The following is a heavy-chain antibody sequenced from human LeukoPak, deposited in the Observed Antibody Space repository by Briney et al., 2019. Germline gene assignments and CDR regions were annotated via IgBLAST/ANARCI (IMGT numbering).Heavy chain of an antibody. CDR2: IIPILGIA. CDR3: AREWPGNWFDP. CDR1: GGTFSSYA. V-gene: IGHV1-69*04. Sequence: GSSVKVSCKASGGTFSSYAISWVRQAPGQGLEWMGRIIPILGIANYAQKFQGRVTITADKSTSTACMELSSLRSEDTAVYYCAREWPGNWFDPWGQGTLVTVSS. J-gene: IGHJ5*02.